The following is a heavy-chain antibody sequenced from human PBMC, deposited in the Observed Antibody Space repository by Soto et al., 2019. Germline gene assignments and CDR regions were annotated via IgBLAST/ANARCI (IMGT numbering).Heavy chain of an antibody. Sequence: SETLSLTCAVHGGSFSGYYWSWIRQPPGKGLEWIGEINHSGSTNYNPSLKSRVTISVDTSKNQFSLKLSSVTAADTAVYYCARGVTYYDFWSGYRSNWFDPWGQGTLVTVSS. J-gene: IGHJ5*02. CDR1: GGSFSGYY. V-gene: IGHV4-34*01. CDR3: ARGVTYYDFWSGYRSNWFDP. D-gene: IGHD3-3*01. CDR2: INHSGST.